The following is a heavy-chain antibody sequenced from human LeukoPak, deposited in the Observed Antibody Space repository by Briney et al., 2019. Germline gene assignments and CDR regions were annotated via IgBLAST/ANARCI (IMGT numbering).Heavy chain of an antibody. D-gene: IGHD3-22*01. CDR3: ASSNFGGSSGYYPLDY. Sequence: ASVKVSCKASGGTFSSYAISWVRQAPGQGLEWMGGIIPIFGTANYAQKFQGRVTITADESTSTAYMELSSLRSEDTAVYYCASSNFGGSSGYYPLDYWGQGTLVTVSS. CDR2: IIPIFGTA. J-gene: IGHJ4*02. CDR1: GGTFSSYA. V-gene: IGHV1-69*01.